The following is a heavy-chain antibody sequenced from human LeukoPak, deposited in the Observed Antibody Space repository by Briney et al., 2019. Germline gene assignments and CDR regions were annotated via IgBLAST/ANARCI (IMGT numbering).Heavy chain of an antibody. CDR1: GYTFTSYY. V-gene: IGHV1-46*01. J-gene: IGHJ5*02. Sequence: GASVKVSCKASGYTFTSYYMHWVRPAPGQGLEWMGIINPSGGSTSYAQKFQGRVTMTTDTSTSTAYMELRSLRSDDTAVYYCARAQDDNSYGSGSYYNWFDPWGQGTLVTVSS. CDR3: ARAQDDNSYGSGSYYNWFDP. D-gene: IGHD3-10*01. CDR2: INPSGGST.